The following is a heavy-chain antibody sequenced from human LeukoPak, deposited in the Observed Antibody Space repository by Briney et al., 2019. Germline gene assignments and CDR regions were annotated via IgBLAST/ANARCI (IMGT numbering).Heavy chain of an antibody. Sequence: QAGGSLRLSCAASGFTLSNYAIHWVRQAPGKGLEWVAVISYDGTKKYYADSVKGRFTISRDNSNNTLYLQMNSLRAEDTAVYYCARGRSRGVRFDYWGQGTLVTVSS. CDR2: ISYDGTKK. CDR3: ARGRSRGVRFDY. V-gene: IGHV3-30*04. D-gene: IGHD3-10*01. CDR1: GFTLSNYA. J-gene: IGHJ4*02.